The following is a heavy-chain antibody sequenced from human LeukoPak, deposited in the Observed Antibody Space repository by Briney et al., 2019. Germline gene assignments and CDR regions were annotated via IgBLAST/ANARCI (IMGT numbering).Heavy chain of an antibody. J-gene: IGHJ4*02. CDR3: ARDPSRPYSSSWLDY. CDR2: IWYVGSNK. CDR1: GFTFSSYG. D-gene: IGHD6-13*01. Sequence: GGSLRLSCAASGFTFSSYGMHWVRQAPGKGLEWVAVIWYVGSNKYYADSVKGRFTISRDNSKNTLYLQMNSLRAEDTAVYYCARDPSRPYSSSWLDYWGQGTLVTVSS. V-gene: IGHV3-33*01.